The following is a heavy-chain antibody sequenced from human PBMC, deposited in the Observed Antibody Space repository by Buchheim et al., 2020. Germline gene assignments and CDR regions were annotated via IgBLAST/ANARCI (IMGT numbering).Heavy chain of an antibody. CDR3: ARDSVVTAIPVYYFDY. J-gene: IGHJ4*02. CDR1: GFTFSSYA. CDR2: ISYDGSNK. D-gene: IGHD2-21*02. V-gene: IGHV3-30*04. Sequence: QVQLVESGGGVVQPGRSLRLSCAASGFTFSSYAMHWVRQAPGKGLEWVAVISYDGSNKYYADSVKGRFTISRDNSKNTLYLQMNGLRAGDTAVYYCARDSVVTAIPVYYFDYWGQGTL.